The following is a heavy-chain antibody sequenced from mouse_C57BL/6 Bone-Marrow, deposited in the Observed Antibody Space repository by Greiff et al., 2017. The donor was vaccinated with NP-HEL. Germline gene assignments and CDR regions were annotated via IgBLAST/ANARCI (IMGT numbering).Heavy chain of an antibody. Sequence: VQLQQSGAELVKPGASVKISCKASGYAFSSYWMNWVKQRPGKGLEWIGQIYPGDGDTNYNGKFKGKATLTADKSSSTAYMQRSSLTSEDSAVYFCARKGDDGYYYAMDYWGQGTSVTVSS. CDR2: IYPGDGDT. J-gene: IGHJ4*01. CDR3: ARKGDDGYYYAMDY. V-gene: IGHV1-80*01. D-gene: IGHD2-3*01. CDR1: GYAFSSYW.